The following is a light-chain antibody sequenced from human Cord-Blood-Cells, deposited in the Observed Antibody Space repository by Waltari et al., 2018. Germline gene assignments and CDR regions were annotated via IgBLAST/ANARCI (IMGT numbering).Light chain of an antibody. V-gene: IGLV2-8*01. CDR1: SSDVGGYNY. CDR3: SSYAGSNNWV. CDR2: DVS. Sequence: QSALPQPPSASGSPGQSVTISSPGTSSDVGGYNYVSWYQQHPDTAPKLMIYDVSRWPSGVPVRISVSRSGNTASLTVTGLQAEDEADYYCSSYAGSNNWVFGGGTKLTVL. J-gene: IGLJ3*02.